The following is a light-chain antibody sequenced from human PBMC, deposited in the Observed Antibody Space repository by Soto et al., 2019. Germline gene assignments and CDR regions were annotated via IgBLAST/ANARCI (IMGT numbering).Light chain of an antibody. CDR2: DVS. CDR3: QQYNSYPLT. CDR1: QSISSW. Sequence: DIQMTQSPSTLSASVGDRVTITCRASQSISSWLAWYQQKPGEAPKLLIYDVSSLESGVPSSFSGSGSGTKFSLTISSLQPDDFATYYCQQYNSYPLTFGGGTKVDIK. V-gene: IGKV1-5*01. J-gene: IGKJ4*01.